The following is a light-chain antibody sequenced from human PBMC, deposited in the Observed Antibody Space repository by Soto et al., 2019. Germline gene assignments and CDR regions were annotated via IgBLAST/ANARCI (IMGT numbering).Light chain of an antibody. CDR2: EAS. CDR1: NSDVGSHNF. CDR3: CSLTNGATWV. V-gene: IGLV2-23*01. J-gene: IGLJ3*02. Sequence: QSALTQPASVSGSPGQSITISCTGTNSDVGSHNFVSWYQQYPGKAPKLLIYEASTRPSGLSNRFSGSKSGNTASLTISGLQAEDEADYYCCSLTNGATWVFVGGTKLTVL.